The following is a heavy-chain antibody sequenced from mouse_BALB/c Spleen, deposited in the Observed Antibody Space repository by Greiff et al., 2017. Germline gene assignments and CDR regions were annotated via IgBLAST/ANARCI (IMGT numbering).Heavy chain of an antibody. V-gene: IGHV5-17*02. Sequence: EVQGVESGGGLVQPGGSRKLSCAASGFTFSSFGMHWVRQAPEKGLEWVAYISSGSSTIYYADTVKGRFTISRDNPKNTLYLQMSSLKSEDTALYYCARQNYGYSWFAYWGQGTLVTVSA. CDR3: ARQNYGYSWFAY. J-gene: IGHJ3*01. CDR1: GFTFSSFG. CDR2: ISSGSSTI. D-gene: IGHD1-2*01.